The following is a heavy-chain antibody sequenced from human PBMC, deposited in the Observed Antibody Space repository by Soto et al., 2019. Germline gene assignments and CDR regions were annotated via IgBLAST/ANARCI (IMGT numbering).Heavy chain of an antibody. J-gene: IGHJ4*02. V-gene: IGHV4-34*01. D-gene: IGHD6-6*01. Sequence: SETLSLTCAVYGGSFSGFYWSWIRQPPGKGLEWIGEINHSGSTNYNPSLKSRVTISVDTSKNQFSLKLSSVTAADTAVYYCGRNEAVAARRGRDDYWRQGTPVTVSS. CDR1: GGSFSGFY. CDR3: GRNEAVAARRGRDDY. CDR2: INHSGST.